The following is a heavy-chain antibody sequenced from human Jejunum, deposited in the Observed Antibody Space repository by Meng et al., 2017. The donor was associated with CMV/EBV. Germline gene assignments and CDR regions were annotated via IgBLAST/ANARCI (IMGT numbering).Heavy chain of an antibody. J-gene: IGHJ4*02. CDR3: AGGLGGTIDY. Sequence: ACHASGSTFSNSATSWVRQAPGQGLEWMGNIIPVFDKTNYAHKFQGRLTITADRSTNTAYMELSSLRSDDTAIYYCAGGLGGTIDYWGQGTLVTVSS. CDR1: GSTFSNSA. V-gene: IGHV1-69*04. CDR2: IIPVFDKT. D-gene: IGHD1-26*01.